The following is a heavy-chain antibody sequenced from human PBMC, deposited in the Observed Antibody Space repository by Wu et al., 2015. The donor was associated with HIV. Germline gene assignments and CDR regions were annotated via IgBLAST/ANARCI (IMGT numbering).Heavy chain of an antibody. D-gene: IGHD2-21*01. Sequence: QVQLVQSGAEVRKPGASVKVSCKASGYTFTSYYMHWVRQAPGQGLEWMGIINPSGGSTSYAQKFQGRVIMTKDTSIGTAYMELSGLRYDDTAVFYCASGRAGVVVDAYYFDNWGQGTLVTVSS. CDR2: INPSGGST. CDR3: ASGRAGVVVDAYYFDN. V-gene: IGHV1-46*01. CDR1: GYTFTSYY. J-gene: IGHJ4*02.